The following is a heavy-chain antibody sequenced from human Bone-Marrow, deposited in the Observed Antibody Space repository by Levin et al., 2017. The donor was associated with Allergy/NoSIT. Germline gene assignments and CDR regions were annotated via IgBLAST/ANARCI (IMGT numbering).Heavy chain of an antibody. Sequence: QAGGSLRLSCVASGFTFSTSAMNWVRQAPGKGLEWVSGISASGGRTYYADPVKGRFSISRDNSKNTLFLQMKTLRAEDTAIYYCAKDRRGRQTVAEEIDCWGQGTLVTVSS. J-gene: IGHJ4*02. CDR2: ISASGGRT. D-gene: IGHD6-19*01. CDR3: AKDRRGRQTVAEEIDC. V-gene: IGHV3-23*01. CDR1: GFTFSTSA.